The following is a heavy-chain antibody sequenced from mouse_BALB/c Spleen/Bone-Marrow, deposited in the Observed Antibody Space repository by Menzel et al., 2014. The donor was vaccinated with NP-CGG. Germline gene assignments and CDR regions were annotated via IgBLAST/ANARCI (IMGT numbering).Heavy chain of an antibody. Sequence: DVKLVESGGGLVKPGGSLKLSCAASGFTFSSYAMSWVRQTPEKRLEWVAIINSGGSDTYYPDSVKGRFTISRDNDKNTLYLQMSSLRSEDTAMYYCARHGGGSSLWYFDVWGAGTTVTVSS. J-gene: IGHJ1*01. CDR2: INSGGSDT. D-gene: IGHD1-1*01. CDR1: GFTFSSYA. CDR3: ARHGGGSSLWYFDV. V-gene: IGHV5-9-3*01.